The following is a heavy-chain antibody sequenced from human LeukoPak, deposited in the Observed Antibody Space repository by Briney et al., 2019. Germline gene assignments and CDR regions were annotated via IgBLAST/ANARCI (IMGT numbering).Heavy chain of an antibody. CDR1: GGSISSSSYY. CDR3: ARGRTMVAP. CDR2: IYYSGST. D-gene: IGHD3-10*01. J-gene: IGHJ5*02. V-gene: IGHV4-61*01. Sequence: SETLSLTCTVSGGSISSSSYYWSWIRQPPGKGLEWIGYIYYSGSTNYNPSLKSRVTISVDTSKNQFSLKLSSVTAADTAVYYCARGRTMVAPWGQGTLVTVSS.